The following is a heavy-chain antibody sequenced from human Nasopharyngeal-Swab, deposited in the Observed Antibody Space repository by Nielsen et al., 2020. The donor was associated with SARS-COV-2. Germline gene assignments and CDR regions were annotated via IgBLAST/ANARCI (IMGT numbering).Heavy chain of an antibody. CDR1: GGSISSYY. J-gene: IGHJ4*02. V-gene: IGHV4-59*01. CDR2: IYYSGST. CDR3: ARSTYYFGAGSSYNYYFDN. Sequence: SETLSLTCTVSGGSISSYYWSWIQQPPGKGLEWIGYIYYSGSTNYNPSLKSRVTISVDTSKNQFSLKLSSVTAADTAVYFCARSTYYFGAGSSYNYYFDNWGQGTLVTVSS. D-gene: IGHD3-10*01.